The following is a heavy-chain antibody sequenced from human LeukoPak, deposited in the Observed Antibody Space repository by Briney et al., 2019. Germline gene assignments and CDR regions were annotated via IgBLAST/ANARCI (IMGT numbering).Heavy chain of an antibody. V-gene: IGHV3-23*01. CDR1: GFTFSSYA. Sequence: GGSLRLSCAASGFTFSSYAMSWVRQAPGKGLEWVSAISGSGGSTYYADSVKGRFTISRDNSKNTLYLQMNSLRAEDMAVYYCAKSGYDILTGYYLVLYYYYYMDVWGKGTTVTVSS. J-gene: IGHJ6*03. CDR2: ISGSGGST. CDR3: AKSGYDILTGYYLVLYYYYYMDV. D-gene: IGHD3-9*01.